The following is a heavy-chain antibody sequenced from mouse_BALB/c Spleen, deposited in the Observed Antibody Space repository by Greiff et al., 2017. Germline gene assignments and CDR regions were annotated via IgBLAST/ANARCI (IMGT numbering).Heavy chain of an antibody. CDR2: IDPENGDT. J-gene: IGHJ3*01. D-gene: IGHD2-10*02. CDR1: GFNIKDYY. Sequence: VQLQQSGAELVRSGASVKLSCTASGFNIKDYYMHWVKRRPEQGLEWIGWIDPENGDTEYAPKFQGKATMTADTSSNTAYLQLSSLTSEDTAVYYCNAKYGKPWGQGTLVTVSA. CDR3: NAKYGKP. V-gene: IGHV14-4*02.